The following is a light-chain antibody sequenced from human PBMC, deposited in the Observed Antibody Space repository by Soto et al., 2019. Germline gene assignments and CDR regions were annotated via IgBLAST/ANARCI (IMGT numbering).Light chain of an antibody. CDR3: QQYNNWPPWT. CDR2: CAS. V-gene: IGKV3-15*01. Sequence: EIVMTQSPATLSVSPGERATLSCRASQSVSSNLAWYQQKPGQAPRLLIYCASTRATGIPARFSGSGSWTEITLTISSLQSEDFAVYYCQQYNNWPPWTLGQGTKVEIK. CDR1: QSVSSN. J-gene: IGKJ1*01.